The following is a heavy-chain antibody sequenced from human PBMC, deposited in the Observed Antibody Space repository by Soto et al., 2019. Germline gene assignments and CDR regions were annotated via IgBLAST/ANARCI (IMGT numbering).Heavy chain of an antibody. V-gene: IGHV5-10-1*01. CDR2: IDPSDSYT. D-gene: IGHD3-3*01. CDR1: GYSFTSYW. Sequence: PGESLKISCKGSGYSFTSYWISWVRQMPGKGLEWMGRIDPSDSYTNYSPSFQGHVTISADKSISTAYLQWSSLKASDTAMYYCARQGDESSLITIFGVSYYYYCGMDVWGQGTTVTVSS. CDR3: ARQGDESSLITIFGVSYYYYCGMDV. J-gene: IGHJ6*02.